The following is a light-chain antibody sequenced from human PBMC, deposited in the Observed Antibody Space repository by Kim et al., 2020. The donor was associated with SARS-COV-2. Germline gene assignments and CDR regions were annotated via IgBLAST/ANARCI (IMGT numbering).Light chain of an antibody. CDR1: SSNIGKNY. Sequence: GQKVTISCSGSSSNIGKNYVSWYIKLPGTAPKLLIYDNGQRPSRISDRFSGSRSGTSATLGIAGLQIGDEADYYCGAWDSSLATYVFGTGTKVTVL. J-gene: IGLJ1*01. CDR3: GAWDSSLATYV. V-gene: IGLV1-51*01. CDR2: DNG.